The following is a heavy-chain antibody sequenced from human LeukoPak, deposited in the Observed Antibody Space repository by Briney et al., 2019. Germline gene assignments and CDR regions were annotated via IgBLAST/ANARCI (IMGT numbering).Heavy chain of an antibody. CDR2: ISSSSSTI. Sequence: GGSLRLSCAASGFTFSSYSMNWVRQAPGKGLEWVSYISSSSSTIYYADSVKGRFTISRDNAKNSLYLQMNSLRAEDTAVYYCARGLGGGSYGYWGQGTLVTVSS. CDR3: ARGLGGGSYGY. D-gene: IGHD1-26*01. CDR1: GFTFSSYS. V-gene: IGHV3-48*01. J-gene: IGHJ4*02.